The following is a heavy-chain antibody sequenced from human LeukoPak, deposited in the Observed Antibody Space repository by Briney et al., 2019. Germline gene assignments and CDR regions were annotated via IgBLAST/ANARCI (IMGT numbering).Heavy chain of an antibody. D-gene: IGHD3-3*01. CDR2: ISNSGYTI. V-gene: IGHV3-11*04. CDR3: ATIPRGYDFWSGYWDYYYYMDV. J-gene: IGHJ6*03. CDR1: GFPFSDYY. Sequence: PGGSLRLSCAASGFPFSDYYMSWIRQAPGKGLEWVSYISNSGYTIYYADSVNGRFTISRDNAKNTLYLQMNSLRAEDTAVYYCATIPRGYDFWSGYWDYYYYMDVWGKGTTVTVSS.